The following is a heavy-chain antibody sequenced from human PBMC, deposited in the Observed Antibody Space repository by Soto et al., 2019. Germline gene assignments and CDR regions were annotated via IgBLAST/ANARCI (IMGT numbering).Heavy chain of an antibody. D-gene: IGHD5-18*01. CDR1: GGSISSYY. CDR2: IYYSGST. J-gene: IGHJ6*02. V-gene: IGHV4-59*01. CDR3: ARGNPGYNHYYCDGLDV. Sequence: SETLSLTCTVSGGSISSYYWSWIRQPPGKGLEWIGYIYYSGSTNYNPSLKSRVTISVDTSKNQFSLKLSSVTAADTAVYYCARGNPGYNHYYCDGLDVWGQGTSVTVS.